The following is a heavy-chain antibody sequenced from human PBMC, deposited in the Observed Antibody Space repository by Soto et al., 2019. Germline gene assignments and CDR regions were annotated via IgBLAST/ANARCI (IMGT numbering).Heavy chain of an antibody. Sequence: PGGSLRLSCAASGFTFSNAYMGWVRQVPGRGQEWDGRIKSKKDGGTTDYAAPVKGRFTISRDDSKSTVYLQMNSLESEDTAAYYCTTAAQYAIRGGGRGYWGQGTLVTVSS. D-gene: IGHD2-15*01. CDR3: TTAAQYAIRGGGRGY. CDR1: GFTFSNAY. V-gene: IGHV3-15*01. J-gene: IGHJ4*02. CDR2: IKSKKDGGTT.